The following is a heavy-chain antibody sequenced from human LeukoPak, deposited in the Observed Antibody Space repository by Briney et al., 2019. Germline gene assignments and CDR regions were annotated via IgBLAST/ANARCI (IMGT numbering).Heavy chain of an antibody. CDR2: IRGSGGST. CDR3: SKDILEPLSFDY. CDR1: GFTFSSYA. V-gene: IGHV3-23*01. D-gene: IGHD1-1*01. J-gene: IGHJ4*02. Sequence: GGSLRLSCAASGFTFSSYAMSWVRQAPGKGLEWVSAIRGSGGSTYYADSVKGRFTLSRDHSKNTLVLQMNSLRAEDTAVYYLSKDILEPLSFDYWGQGTLVSVSS.